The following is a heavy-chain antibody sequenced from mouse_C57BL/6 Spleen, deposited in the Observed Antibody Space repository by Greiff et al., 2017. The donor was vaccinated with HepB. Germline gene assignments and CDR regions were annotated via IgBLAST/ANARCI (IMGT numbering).Heavy chain of an antibody. CDR3: ARGVSFDY. J-gene: IGHJ2*01. Sequence: EVQLQQSGPELVKPGASVKISCKASGYTFTDYYMNWVKQSHGKSLEWIGDINPNNGGTSYNQKFKGKATLTVDKSSSTASMELRSLTSEDSAVYYCARGVSFDYGGQGTTLTVSS. CDR1: GYTFTDYY. V-gene: IGHV1-26*01. CDR2: INPNNGGT.